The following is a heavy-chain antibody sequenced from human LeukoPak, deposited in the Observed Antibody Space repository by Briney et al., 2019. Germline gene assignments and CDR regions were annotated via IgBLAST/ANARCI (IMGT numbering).Heavy chain of an antibody. CDR1: GFTFSSYG. Sequence: GRSLRLSCAASGFTFSSYGMHWVRQAPGKGLEWVAVISYDGSNKYYADSVKGRFTISRDNSKNTLYLQMNSLRAEDTAVYYCAIIAAAGKGYFDYWGQGTLVTVSS. CDR2: ISYDGSNK. CDR3: AIIAAAGKGYFDY. J-gene: IGHJ4*02. D-gene: IGHD6-13*01. V-gene: IGHV3-30*03.